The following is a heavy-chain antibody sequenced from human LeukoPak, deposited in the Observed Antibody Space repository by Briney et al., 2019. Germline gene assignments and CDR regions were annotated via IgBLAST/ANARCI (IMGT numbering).Heavy chain of an antibody. D-gene: IGHD3-10*01. J-gene: IGHJ4*02. CDR2: IYYSGSA. CDR3: ARVARNYYGSGSDTFDY. CDR1: GGSISSGGYY. Sequence: SETLSLTCTVSGGSISSGGYYWSWIRQHPGKGLEWIGYIYYSGSAYYNPSLKSRVTISVDTSKNQFSLKLSSVTAADTAVYYCARVARNYYGSGSDTFDYWGQGTLVTVSS. V-gene: IGHV4-31*03.